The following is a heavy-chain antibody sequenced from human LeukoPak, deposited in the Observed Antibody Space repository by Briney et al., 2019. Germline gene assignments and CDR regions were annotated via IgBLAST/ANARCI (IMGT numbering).Heavy chain of an antibody. D-gene: IGHD3-22*01. J-gene: IGHJ3*02. V-gene: IGHV3-33*01. CDR1: GFTFSSYG. CDR2: IWYDGSNK. CDR3: ARVPAGYGSSGSWAFDI. Sequence: GGSLRLSCAASGFTFSSYGMHWVRQAPGKGLEWVGVIWYDGSNKYYADSVKGRFTISRDNSKNTLYLQMNSLRAEDTAVYYCARVPAGYGSSGSWAFDIWGQGTKVTVSS.